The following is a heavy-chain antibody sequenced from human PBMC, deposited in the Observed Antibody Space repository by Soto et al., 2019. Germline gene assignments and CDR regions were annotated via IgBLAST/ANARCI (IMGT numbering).Heavy chain of an antibody. CDR3: ARDRYYYDSSGSSRTTGMDV. CDR1: GGTFSSYA. J-gene: IGHJ6*02. D-gene: IGHD3-22*01. Sequence: SVKVSCKASGGTFSSYAISWVRQAPGQGLEWMGGIIPIFGTANYAQKFQGRVTITADESTSTAYMELSSLRSEDTAVYYCARDRYYYDSSGSSRTTGMDVWGQGTTVTGS. V-gene: IGHV1-69*13. CDR2: IIPIFGTA.